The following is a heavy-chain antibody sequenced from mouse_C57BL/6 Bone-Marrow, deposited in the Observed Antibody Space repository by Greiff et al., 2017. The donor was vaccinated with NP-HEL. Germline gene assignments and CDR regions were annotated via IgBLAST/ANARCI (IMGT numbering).Heavy chain of an antibody. J-gene: IGHJ4*01. D-gene: IGHD2-1*01. CDR1: GYTFTSYW. Sequence: QVQLQQPGAELVKPGASVKMSCKASGYTFTSYWITWVKQRPGQGLEWIGDIYPGSGSTNYNEKFKSKATLTVDTSSSTAYMQLSSLTSEDSAGYYCARRRGNYYAMDYWGQGTSVTVSS. CDR2: IYPGSGST. CDR3: ARRRGNYYAMDY. V-gene: IGHV1-55*01.